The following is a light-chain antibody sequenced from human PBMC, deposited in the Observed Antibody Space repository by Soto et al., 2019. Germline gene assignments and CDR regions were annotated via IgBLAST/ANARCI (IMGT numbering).Light chain of an antibody. J-gene: IGKJ4*01. V-gene: IGKV3-15*01. Sequence: EIVMTQSPATLSVSPGERATLSGRAIQLVSSNLAWYKQKPGQAPRLLIYGASTRATGVPARFSGSGSGTEFTLTISSLQSEDFAIYYCHQYNNWPVTFGGGNKVEIK. CDR1: QLVSSN. CDR2: GAS. CDR3: HQYNNWPVT.